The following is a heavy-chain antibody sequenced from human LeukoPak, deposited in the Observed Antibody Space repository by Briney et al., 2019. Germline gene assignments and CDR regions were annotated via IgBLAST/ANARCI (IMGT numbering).Heavy chain of an antibody. D-gene: IGHD3-22*01. Sequence: ASVKVSCKASGYTFTSYGISWVRQAPGQGLEWMGWISAYNGNTNYAQKPQGRVTMTTDTSTSTAYMELRSLRSDDTAVYYCARDRYYYDSSGQYYYYGMDVWGQGTTVTVSS. CDR1: GYTFTSYG. CDR2: ISAYNGNT. CDR3: ARDRYYYDSSGQYYYYGMDV. V-gene: IGHV1-18*01. J-gene: IGHJ6*02.